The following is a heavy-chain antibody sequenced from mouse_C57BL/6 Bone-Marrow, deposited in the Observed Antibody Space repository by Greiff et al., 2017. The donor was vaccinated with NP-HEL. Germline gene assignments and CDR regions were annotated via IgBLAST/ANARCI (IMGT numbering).Heavy chain of an antibody. Sequence: QVQLKESGAELVKPGASVKLSCKASGYTFTEYTIHWVKQRSGQGLEWIGWFYPGSGSIKYNEKFKDKATLTADKSSSTVYMELSRLTSEDSAVYFCARHEAPIYYYGSSYVGYFDYWGQGTTLTVSS. J-gene: IGHJ2*01. CDR3: ARHEAPIYYYGSSYVGYFDY. CDR2: FYPGSGSI. CDR1: GYTFTEYT. V-gene: IGHV1-62-2*01. D-gene: IGHD1-1*01.